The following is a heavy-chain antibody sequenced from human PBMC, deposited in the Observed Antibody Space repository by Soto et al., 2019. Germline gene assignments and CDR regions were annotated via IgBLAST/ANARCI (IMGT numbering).Heavy chain of an antibody. Sequence: QVQLQESGPGLVKPSETLSLTCSVSGGSIGSYYWSWIRQPPGKGLDWIGYIYYSGSTNYDPSLKSPVTISVDKSKNQFSLSPSSVTAADSAVYDCARGGWRQSDFCGQGTLVPVSS. J-gene: IGHJ4*02. D-gene: IGHD3-3*01. CDR2: IYYSGST. V-gene: IGHV4-59*08. CDR1: GGSIGSYY. CDR3: ARGGWRQSDF.